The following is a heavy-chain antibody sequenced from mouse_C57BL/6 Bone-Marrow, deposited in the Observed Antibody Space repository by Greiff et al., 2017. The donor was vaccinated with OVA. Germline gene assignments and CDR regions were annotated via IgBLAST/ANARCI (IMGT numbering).Heavy chain of an antibody. J-gene: IGHJ4*01. CDR1: GFTFSSYT. CDR3: ASTSYAMDY. CDR2: ISGGGGNT. V-gene: IGHV5-9*01. Sequence: DVQLVESGGGLVKPGGSLKLSCAASGFTFSSYTMSWVRQTPEKRLEWVATISGGGGNTYYPDSVKGRFTISRDNAKNTLYLQMSSLRSEDTALYYCASTSYAMDYWGQGTSVTVSS.